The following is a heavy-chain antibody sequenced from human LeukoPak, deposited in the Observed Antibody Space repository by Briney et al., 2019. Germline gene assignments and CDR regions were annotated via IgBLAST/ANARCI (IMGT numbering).Heavy chain of an antibody. D-gene: IGHD3-9*01. CDR2: ISYDGSNK. Sequence: GGSLRLSCAASGFTFSSYGMHWVRHARGKGLEWVEVISYDGSNKYYADSVKGRFTISRDNSKNTLYLQMNSLRAEDTAVYYCAKDTRNYDILTGPDYWGQGTLVTLSS. CDR3: AKDTRNYDILTGPDY. J-gene: IGHJ4*02. V-gene: IGHV3-30*18. CDR1: GFTFSSYG.